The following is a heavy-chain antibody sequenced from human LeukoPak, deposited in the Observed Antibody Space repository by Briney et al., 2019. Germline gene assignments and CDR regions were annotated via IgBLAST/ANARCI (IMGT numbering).Heavy chain of an antibody. CDR1: GGSIRSYY. J-gene: IGHJ5*02. CDR3: ARVYYYGSGSYGWFDP. V-gene: IGHV4-59*12. D-gene: IGHD3-10*01. CDR2: IYFSGST. Sequence: SETLSLTCTVSGGSIRSYYWSWIRQPPGKGLEWIGYIYFSGSTSYNPSLKSRVTISVDRSKNQFSLKLSSVTAADTAVYYCARVYYYGSGSYGWFDPWGQGTLVTVSS.